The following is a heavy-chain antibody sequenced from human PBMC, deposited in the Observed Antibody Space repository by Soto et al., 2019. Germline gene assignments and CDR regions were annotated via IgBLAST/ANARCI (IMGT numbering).Heavy chain of an antibody. V-gene: IGHV3-23*01. J-gene: IGHJ4*02. D-gene: IGHD3-9*01. CDR1: GFTFSSYA. Sequence: GGSLRLSCAASGFTFSSYAMSWVRQAPGKGLEWVSAISGSGGSTYYADSVKGRFTISRDNSKNTLYLQMNSLRAEDTAVYYCAKVHEWGGTILTGCYDYWGQGTLVTVSS. CDR2: ISGSGGST. CDR3: AKVHEWGGTILTGCYDY.